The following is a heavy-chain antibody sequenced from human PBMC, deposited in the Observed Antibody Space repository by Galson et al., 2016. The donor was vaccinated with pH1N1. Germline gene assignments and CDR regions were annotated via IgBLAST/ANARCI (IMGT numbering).Heavy chain of an antibody. CDR2: ISPSGSTI. V-gene: IGHV3-11*04. CDR1: GCTFSDYY. D-gene: IGHD5-12*01. Sequence: FTCAGSGCTFSDYYMSWIRQAPGKGLEWVSYISPSGSTIYYADSVKGRFTISRDNAKNSLYLQMNSLRSEDTAVYYCARELSCYPPCFYYYGMDVWSQGTTVTVSS. CDR3: ARELSCYPPCFYYYGMDV. J-gene: IGHJ6*02.